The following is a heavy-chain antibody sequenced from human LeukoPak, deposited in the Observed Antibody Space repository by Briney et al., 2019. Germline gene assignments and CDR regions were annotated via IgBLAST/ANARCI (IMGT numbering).Heavy chain of an antibody. CDR2: ISSSSSYI. CDR3: AKDLEKVEFYFDY. V-gene: IGHV3-21*01. Sequence: PGGSLRLSCAASGFTFSTHAMSWVRQAPGKGLEWVSSISSSSSYIYYADSVKGRFTISRDNSKNTLYLQMNSLRAEDTAVYYCAKDLEKVEFYFDYWGQGTLVTVSS. CDR1: GFTFSTHA. D-gene: IGHD5-24*01. J-gene: IGHJ4*02.